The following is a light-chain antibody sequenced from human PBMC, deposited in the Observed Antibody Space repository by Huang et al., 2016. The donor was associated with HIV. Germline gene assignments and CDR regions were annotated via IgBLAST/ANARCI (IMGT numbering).Light chain of an antibody. J-gene: IGKJ2*01. Sequence: DIQVTQSPSSLSASVGDRVTVTCRTSRGISDSLVWYQQKPGRAPKLLVYAASRVESGVPSRFSGSGAGADFTHTINNLQPEDFATYYCQQYYGTPYTFGQGTKVEIK. CDR3: QQYYGTPYT. CDR1: RGISDS. V-gene: IGKV1-NL1*01. CDR2: AAS.